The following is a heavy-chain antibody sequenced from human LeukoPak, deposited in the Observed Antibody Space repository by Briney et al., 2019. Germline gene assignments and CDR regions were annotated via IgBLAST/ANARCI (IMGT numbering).Heavy chain of an antibody. Sequence: GGSLRLSCAASGFTFSDQSMHWVRQAPGKGLEWVAFIRYDGSNKYYADSVKGRFTISRDSSKNTLYLQMNSLRAEDTAVYYCAKDIRSEYSSSLDYWGQGTLVTVSS. CDR2: IRYDGSNK. CDR3: AKDIRSEYSSSLDY. J-gene: IGHJ4*02. V-gene: IGHV3-30*02. D-gene: IGHD6-6*01. CDR1: GFTFSDQS.